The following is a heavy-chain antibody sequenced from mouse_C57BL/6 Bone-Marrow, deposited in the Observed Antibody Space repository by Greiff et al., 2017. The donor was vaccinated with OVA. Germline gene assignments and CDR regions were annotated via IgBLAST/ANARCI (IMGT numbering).Heavy chain of an antibody. V-gene: IGHV5-12*01. CDR1: GFTFSDYY. Sequence: VESGGGLVQPGGSLKLSCAASGFTFSDYYMYWVRQTPEKRLEWVAYISNGGGSTYYPDTVKGRFTISRDNAKNTLYLQMSRLKSEDTAMYYCARRGVLGYAMDYWGQGTSVTVSS. D-gene: IGHD3-3*01. CDR3: ARRGVLGYAMDY. J-gene: IGHJ4*01. CDR2: ISNGGGST.